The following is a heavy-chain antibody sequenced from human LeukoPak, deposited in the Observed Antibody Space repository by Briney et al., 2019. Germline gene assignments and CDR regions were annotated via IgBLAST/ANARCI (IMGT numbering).Heavy chain of an antibody. D-gene: IGHD5-18*01. J-gene: IGHJ3*02. V-gene: IGHV1-69*13. CDR2: IIPIFGTA. Sequence: SVKVSCKASGGTFSSYAISWVRQAPGQGLEWMGGIIPIFGTANYAQKFQGRVTITADESTSTAYMELSSLRSEDTAVYYCAREGQGDTVFDIWGQGTMVTVSS. CDR3: AREGQGDTVFDI. CDR1: GGTFSSYA.